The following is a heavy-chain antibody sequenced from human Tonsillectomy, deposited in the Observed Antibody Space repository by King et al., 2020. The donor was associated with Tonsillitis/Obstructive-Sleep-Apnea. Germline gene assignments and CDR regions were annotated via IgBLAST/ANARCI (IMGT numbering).Heavy chain of an antibody. CDR2: INPSGGST. Sequence: VQLVQSGAEVKKPGASVKVSCKASGYTFTSYYMHWVRQAPGQGLEWMGIINPSGGSTSYAQKFQGRVTMTRDTSTSTVYMEQSWLRSEDTAVYYCARSRSGGNSGVDYWGQGTLVTVSS. V-gene: IGHV1-46*01. D-gene: IGHD4-23*01. CDR1: GYTFTSYY. CDR3: ARSRSGGNSGVDY. J-gene: IGHJ4*02.